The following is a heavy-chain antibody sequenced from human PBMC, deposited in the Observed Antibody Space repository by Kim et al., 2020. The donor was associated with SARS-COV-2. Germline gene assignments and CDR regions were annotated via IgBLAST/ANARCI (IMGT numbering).Heavy chain of an antibody. CDR1: GFTFSSYA. CDR2: ISSNGGST. CDR3: VKDRPIPLWLSGNWFDP. J-gene: IGHJ5*02. Sequence: GGSLRLSCSASGFTFSSYAMHWVRQAPGKGLEYVSAISSNGGSTYYADSVKGRFTISRDNSKNTLYLQMSSLRAEDTAVYYCVKDRPIPLWLSGNWFDPWGQGTLVTVSS. V-gene: IGHV3-64D*09. D-gene: IGHD5-18*01.